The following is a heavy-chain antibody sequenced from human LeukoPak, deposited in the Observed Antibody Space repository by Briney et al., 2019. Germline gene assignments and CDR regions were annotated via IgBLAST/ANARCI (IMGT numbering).Heavy chain of an antibody. CDR2: ISSSGSTI. CDR1: GFTFSSYE. V-gene: IGHV3-48*03. Sequence: GGSLRLSCAASGFTFSSYEMNWVRQAPGKGLEWVSYISSSGSTIYYADSVKGRFTISRDNAKNSLYLQMNSLRAEDTAVYYCARDSRPDYSYYYYYMDVWGKGTTVTISS. CDR3: ARDSRPDYSYYYYYMDV. D-gene: IGHD2-15*01. J-gene: IGHJ6*03.